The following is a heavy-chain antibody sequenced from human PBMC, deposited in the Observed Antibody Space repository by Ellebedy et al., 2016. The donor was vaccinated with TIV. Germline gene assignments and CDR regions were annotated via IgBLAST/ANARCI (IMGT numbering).Heavy chain of an antibody. V-gene: IGHV3-33*06. Sequence: GESLKISCAASGFTFSTYGMHWVRQAPGKGLEWVAVIWYDGSNGYYADSVKGRFTISRDNSKRTLYLQMNSLRADDTAIYYCAKLSGVLSWYADYWGLGARVTVSS. J-gene: IGHJ4*02. CDR3: AKLSGVLSWYADY. CDR1: GFTFSTYG. D-gene: IGHD6-13*01. CDR2: IWYDGSNG.